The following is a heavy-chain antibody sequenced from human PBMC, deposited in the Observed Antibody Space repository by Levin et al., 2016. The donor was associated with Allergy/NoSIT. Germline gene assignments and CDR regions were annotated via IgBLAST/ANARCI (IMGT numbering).Heavy chain of an antibody. Sequence: GGSLRLSCAASGFTFSSYWMSWVRQAPGKGLEWVANIKQDGSEKYYVDSVKGRFTISRDNAKNSLYLQMNSLRAEDTAVYYCAREGITIFGVVTIRYYYYGMDVWGQGTTVTVSS. CDR1: GFTFSSYW. V-gene: IGHV3-7*04. J-gene: IGHJ6*02. CDR3: AREGITIFGVVTIRYYYYGMDV. D-gene: IGHD3-3*01. CDR2: IKQDGSEK.